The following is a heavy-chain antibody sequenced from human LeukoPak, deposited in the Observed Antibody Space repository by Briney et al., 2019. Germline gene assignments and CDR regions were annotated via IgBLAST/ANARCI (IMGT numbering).Heavy chain of an antibody. V-gene: IGHV4-34*01. Sequence: SETLSLTCAVYGGSFSGYYWSWIRQPPGKGLEWIGEINHSGSTNYNPSLKSRVTISVDTSKNQFSLKPSSVTAADTAVYYCARRDDCSGGSCKLGYWGQGTLVTVSS. CDR3: ARRDDCSGGSCKLGY. D-gene: IGHD2-15*01. J-gene: IGHJ4*02. CDR2: INHSGST. CDR1: GGSFSGYY.